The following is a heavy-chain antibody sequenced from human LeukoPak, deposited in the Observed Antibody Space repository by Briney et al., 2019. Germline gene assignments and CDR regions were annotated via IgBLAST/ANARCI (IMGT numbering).Heavy chain of an antibody. J-gene: IGHJ5*02. D-gene: IGHD2-2*01. V-gene: IGHV4-59*01. CDR3: ARAKYQLLSGVSGWFDP. Sequence: SETLSLTCTVSGGSISSYYWSWIRQPPGRGLEWIGYIYYSGSTNYNPSLKSRVTISVDTSKNQFSLKLSSVTAADTAVYYCARAKYQLLSGVSGWFDPWGQGTLVTVSS. CDR2: IYYSGST. CDR1: GGSISSYY.